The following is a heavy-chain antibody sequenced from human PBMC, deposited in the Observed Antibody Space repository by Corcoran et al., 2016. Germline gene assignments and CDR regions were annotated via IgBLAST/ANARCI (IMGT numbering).Heavy chain of an antibody. CDR1: GFTSRNAW. Sequence: VQLVETWGGLEKPGGYLRLYCAASGFTSRNAWINRVRQTPGKGREWVGRIKSKTDGGTTDYAAPVKVRLTISRDDSKNTLYLQMNSLKAEDTAVYYCTTDPGPMDVWGQGTTVTVSS. J-gene: IGHJ6*02. V-gene: IGHV3-15*07. CDR3: TTDPGPMDV. CDR2: IKSKTDGGTT.